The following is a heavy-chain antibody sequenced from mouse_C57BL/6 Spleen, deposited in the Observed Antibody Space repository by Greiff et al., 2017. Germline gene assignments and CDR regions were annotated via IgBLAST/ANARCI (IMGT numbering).Heavy chain of an antibody. J-gene: IGHJ4*01. Sequence: EVKLVESGGGLVQPGGSLSLSCAASGFTFTDYYMSWVRQPPGKALEWLGFIRNKANGYTTEYSASVKGRFTISRDNSQSILYLQMNALRAEDSATYYCARYLLRFYAMDYWGQGTSVTVSS. D-gene: IGHD1-1*01. CDR3: ARYLLRFYAMDY. CDR1: GFTFTDYY. CDR2: IRNKANGYTT. V-gene: IGHV7-3*01.